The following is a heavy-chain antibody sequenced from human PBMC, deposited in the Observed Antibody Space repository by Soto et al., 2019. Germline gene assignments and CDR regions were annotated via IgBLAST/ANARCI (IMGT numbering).Heavy chain of an antibody. V-gene: IGHV2-5*02. CDR1: GFSLSTSGVG. J-gene: IGHJ4*02. CDR2: IYWDDDK. Sequence: QITLKESGPTLVKPTQTLTLTCTFSGFSLSTSGVGVGWIRQPPGKALEWLALIYWDDDKRYSPSLKSRLTITKDTSKNQVVLTMTNMDPVDTATYYCAHLRQNYVWGSYRSDYWGQGTLVTVSS. D-gene: IGHD3-16*02. CDR3: AHLRQNYVWGSYRSDY.